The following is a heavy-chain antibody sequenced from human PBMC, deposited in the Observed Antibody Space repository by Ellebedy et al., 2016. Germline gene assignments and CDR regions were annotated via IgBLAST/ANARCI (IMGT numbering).Heavy chain of an antibody. CDR2: IIPIFGTA. V-gene: IGHV1-69*06. J-gene: IGHJ2*01. D-gene: IGHD2-2*01. Sequence: SVKVSXXASGGTFSSYAISWVRQAPGQGLEWMGGIIPIFGTANYAQNFQGRVTITADKSTSTAYMELSSLRSEDTAVYYCARDGPEGSTSSLSWYFDLWGRGTLVTVSS. CDR3: ARDGPEGSTSSLSWYFDL. CDR1: GGTFSSYA.